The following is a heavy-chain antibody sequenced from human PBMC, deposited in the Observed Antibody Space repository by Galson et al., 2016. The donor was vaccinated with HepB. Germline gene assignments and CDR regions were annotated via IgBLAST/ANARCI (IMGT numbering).Heavy chain of an antibody. Sequence: SLRLSCAASGFTFSSYAMHWVRQAPGKGLESLSAITGSGDTTYYANSVKGRFTISRDNSENTLYVPMGSLRAEDMAVYYCARDTLSSTWDLDYWGQGTLVTFSS. D-gene: IGHD2-2*01. CDR3: ARDTLSSTWDLDY. V-gene: IGHV3-64*01. CDR1: GFTFSSYA. J-gene: IGHJ4*02. CDR2: ITGSGDTT.